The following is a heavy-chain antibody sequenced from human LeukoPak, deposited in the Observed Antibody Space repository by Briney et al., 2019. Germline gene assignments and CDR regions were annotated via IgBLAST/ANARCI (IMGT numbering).Heavy chain of an antibody. CDR3: ARRAPDYDFWSGYTDNNYYYYYYMDV. J-gene: IGHJ6*03. V-gene: IGHV4-61*01. CDR2: IYYSGST. Sequence: SETLSLTCTVSGVSIRGDTYYWSWIRQPPGKGLEWIGYIYYSGSTNYNPSLKSRVTISVDTSKNQFSLKLSSVTAADTAVYYCARRAPDYDFWSGYTDNNYYYYYYMDVWGKGTTVTVSS. CDR1: GVSIRGDTYY. D-gene: IGHD3-3*01.